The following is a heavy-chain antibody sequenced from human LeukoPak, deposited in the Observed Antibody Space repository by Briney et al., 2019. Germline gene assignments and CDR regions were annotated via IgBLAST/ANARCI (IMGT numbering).Heavy chain of an antibody. V-gene: IGHV1-69*06. J-gene: IGHJ1*01. CDR3: ARGHPGRYSSSWPEYFQH. Sequence: SVKVSCKASGGTYSSYAISWVRQAPGQGLEWMGGIIPIFGTANYAQKFQGRVTITADKSTSTAYMELSSLRSEDTAVYYCARGHPGRYSSSWPEYFQHWGQGTLVTVSS. D-gene: IGHD6-13*01. CDR1: GGTYSSYA. CDR2: IIPIFGTA.